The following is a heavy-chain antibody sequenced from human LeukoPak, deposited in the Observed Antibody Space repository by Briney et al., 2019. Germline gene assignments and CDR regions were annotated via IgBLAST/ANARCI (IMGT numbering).Heavy chain of an antibody. J-gene: IGHJ6*03. CDR3: ARGAIVVVPAAIPYYYYYMDV. Sequence: SETLSLTCTVSGDSISSGDYYWSWIRQPPGKGLEWIGYIYYSGNTYYNPSLQSRVTISVDTSKNQFSLNLSSVTAADTAVYYCARGAIVVVPAAIPYYYYYMDVWGKGTTVTVSS. V-gene: IGHV4-30-4*08. D-gene: IGHD2-2*01. CDR2: IYYSGNT. CDR1: GDSISSGDYY.